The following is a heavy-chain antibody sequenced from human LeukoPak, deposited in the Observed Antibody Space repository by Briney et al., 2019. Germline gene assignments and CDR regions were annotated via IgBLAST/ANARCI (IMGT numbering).Heavy chain of an antibody. D-gene: IGHD3-10*01. CDR2: LYSGSTT. CDR1: GFSVGSNY. Sequence: GGSLTLFCAASGFSVGSNYMNWVRQAPGKGLEWVSILYSGSTTYYTDSVKGRVTISRDNSRNTLYLHMTNLRVEDTAVYFCARVGDHYHWYLDLWGRGSLLTVSS. J-gene: IGHJ2*01. V-gene: IGHV3-53*01. CDR3: ARVGDHYHWYLDL.